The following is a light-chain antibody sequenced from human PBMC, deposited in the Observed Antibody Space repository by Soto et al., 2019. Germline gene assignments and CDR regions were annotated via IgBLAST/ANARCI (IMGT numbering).Light chain of an antibody. CDR3: QQYGSSPRYS. Sequence: EIVLTQSPGTLSLSPGERATLSCRASQSVDSRYLAWYQQKPGQAPRLLIYAVSSKATGIPDRFSGSGSETDFILTISRLEPEDFAEYYCQQYGSSPRYSFGQGTKLELK. CDR1: QSVDSRY. J-gene: IGKJ2*03. V-gene: IGKV3-20*01. CDR2: AVS.